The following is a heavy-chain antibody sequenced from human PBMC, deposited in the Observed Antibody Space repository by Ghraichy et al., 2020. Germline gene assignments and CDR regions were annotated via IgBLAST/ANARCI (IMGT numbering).Heavy chain of an antibody. CDR1: GFIVSNTQ. J-gene: IGHJ6*02. CDR2: IDVDGRT. D-gene: IGHD3-3*01. V-gene: IGHV3-53*01. Sequence: LSLTCAASGFIVSNTQMNWVRHAPGKGLDWVSTIDVDGRTFHAAPVKGRFTSSRDKSKNTLTLQMSSLRAGNTAVYFCGSALDFWDQSNAMDVWGQGTTVTVSS. CDR3: GSALDFWDQSNAMDV.